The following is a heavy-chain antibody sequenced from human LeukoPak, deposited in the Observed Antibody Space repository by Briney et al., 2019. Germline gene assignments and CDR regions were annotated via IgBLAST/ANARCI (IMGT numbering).Heavy chain of an antibody. V-gene: IGHV3-64D*09. Sequence: PGGSLRLSCSASGFTFSSYGMHWVRQAPGKGLEYVSAISSNGGSTYYADSVKGRFTISRDNSKNTLYLQMSSLRAEDTAVYYCVRGLVFGGYSYGDVYWGQGTLVTVSS. CDR2: ISSNGGST. CDR3: VRGLVFGGYSYGDVY. CDR1: GFTFSSYG. D-gene: IGHD5-18*01. J-gene: IGHJ4*02.